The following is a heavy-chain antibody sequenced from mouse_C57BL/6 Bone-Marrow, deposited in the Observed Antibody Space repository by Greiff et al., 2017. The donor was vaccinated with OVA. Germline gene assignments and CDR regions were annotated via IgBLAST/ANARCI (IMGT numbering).Heavy chain of an antibody. J-gene: IGHJ2*01. V-gene: IGHV2-5*01. CDR1: GFSLTSYG. CDR2: IWRGGST. D-gene: IGHD2-3*01. Sequence: VQRVESGPGLVPPSQRLSITCTVSGFSLTSYGVHWVRQSPGKGLEWLGGIWRGGSTDYNAAFKSILGITKTNAKSQVFFKKNSLQADDTAIYSCAKEDDGYIYYWGQGTTLTVSS. CDR3: AKEDDGYIYY.